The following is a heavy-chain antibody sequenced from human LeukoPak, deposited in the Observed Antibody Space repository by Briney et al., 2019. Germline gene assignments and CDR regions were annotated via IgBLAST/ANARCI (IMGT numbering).Heavy chain of an antibody. Sequence: ASVKVSCKASGYTFTSYAMHWVRQAPGQRLEWMGWINAGNGNTKYSQKFQGRVTITRDTSASTAYMELSSLRSEDTAVYYCAREPTPWELPRGWFDYWGQGTLVTVSS. J-gene: IGHJ4*02. V-gene: IGHV1-3*01. CDR1: GYTFTSYA. CDR3: AREPTPWELPRGWFDY. D-gene: IGHD1-26*01. CDR2: INAGNGNT.